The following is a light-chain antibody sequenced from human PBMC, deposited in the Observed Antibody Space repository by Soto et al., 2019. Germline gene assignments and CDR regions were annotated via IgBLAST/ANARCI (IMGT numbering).Light chain of an antibody. Sequence: QAVVTQAPSLTVSPGGTVTISCASSTGAVTSDNFPNWFQQKPGQAHRSLIYSKSNIHSRTPARFSGSLLWGKAALTLSGVQPEDEADYCCRVYYGGVDVFGTGTKLTVL. J-gene: IGLJ1*01. CDR2: SKS. CDR3: RVYYGGVDV. V-gene: IGLV7-43*01. CDR1: TGAVTSDNF.